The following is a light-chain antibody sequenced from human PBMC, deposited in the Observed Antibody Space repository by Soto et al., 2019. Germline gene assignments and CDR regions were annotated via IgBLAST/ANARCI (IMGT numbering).Light chain of an antibody. CDR1: QGIRND. CDR2: TAT. J-gene: IGKJ1*01. Sequence: AIQMTQSPSSLSASVGDRVTITCRASQGIRNDLGWYQQKPGKAPKLLIYTATNLQSGVPSRFSGSGSGTDFTLTISSLEPEDFAVYYCQQRSNWPWTFGQGTKVDIK. V-gene: IGKV1-6*01. CDR3: QQRSNWPWT.